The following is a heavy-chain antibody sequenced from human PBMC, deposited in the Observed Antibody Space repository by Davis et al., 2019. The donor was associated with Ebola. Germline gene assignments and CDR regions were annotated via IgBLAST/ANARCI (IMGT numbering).Heavy chain of an antibody. CDR3: ARGASGLYCSSTSCPIDY. CDR2: ISYDGSNK. J-gene: IGHJ4*02. Sequence: GESLKISCAASGFTFSSYAMHWVRQAPGKGLEWVAVISYDGSNKYYADSVKGRFTISRDNSKNTLYLQMNSLRAEDTAVYYCARGASGLYCSSTSCPIDYWGQGTLVTVSS. CDR1: GFTFSSYA. D-gene: IGHD2-2*01. V-gene: IGHV3-30*14.